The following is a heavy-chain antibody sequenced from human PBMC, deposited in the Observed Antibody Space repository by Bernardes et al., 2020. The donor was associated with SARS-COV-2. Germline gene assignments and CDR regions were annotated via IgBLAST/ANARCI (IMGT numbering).Heavy chain of an antibody. V-gene: IGHV3-30*10. Sequence: GGSLRLSCAASGFTFSRYAFHWVRQAPGKGLEWVAVMPYDESNKYSTESVKGRFTISRDNSKNTVYLQMNSLRVEDTAVYYCAREQEDANNSDGFGIWGHGTMVTVSS. J-gene: IGHJ3*02. CDR2: MPYDESNK. D-gene: IGHD2-15*01. CDR3: AREQEDANNSDGFGI. CDR1: GFTFSRYA.